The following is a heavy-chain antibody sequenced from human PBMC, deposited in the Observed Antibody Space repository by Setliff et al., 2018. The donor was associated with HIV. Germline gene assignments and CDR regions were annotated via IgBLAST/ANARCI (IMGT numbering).Heavy chain of an antibody. Sequence: GGSLRLSCAASGFTVSSNYMSWVRQAPGKGLEWVSVIYSGGSRYYADSVKGRFTISRDNSKNTLYLQMNSLRAEDTAVYYCARVTYYDFWSGYYSEVEYFDYWGQGTLVTVSS. CDR1: GFTVSSNY. D-gene: IGHD3-3*01. V-gene: IGHV3-66*01. J-gene: IGHJ4*02. CDR3: ARVTYYDFWSGYYSEVEYFDY. CDR2: IYSGGSR.